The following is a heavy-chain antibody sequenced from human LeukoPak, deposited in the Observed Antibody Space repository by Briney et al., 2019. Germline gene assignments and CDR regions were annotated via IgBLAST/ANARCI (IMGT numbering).Heavy chain of an antibody. Sequence: GRSLRLSCAASGFTFSSYGMHWVRQVPGKGLEWVGIIWYDGSNKYYAESVKGRFIISRDNSENTLYLQMNSLRAEDTAVYYCARGESSSPHFDYWGQGTLVTVSS. CDR1: GFTFSSYG. V-gene: IGHV3-33*01. CDR3: ARGESSSPHFDY. D-gene: IGHD6-6*01. CDR2: IWYDGSNK. J-gene: IGHJ4*02.